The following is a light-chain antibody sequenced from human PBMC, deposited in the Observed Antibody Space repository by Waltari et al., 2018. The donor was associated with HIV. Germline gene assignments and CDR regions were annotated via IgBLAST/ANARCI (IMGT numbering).Light chain of an antibody. CDR2: DVF. Sequence: PGQSITISCTGTSSDIGAYEYVSWYRQHPDKAPQLLIYDVFYRPSGVSHRFSGSKSGNTASLTISGLQAEDEAVYSCSSYTTTNTIIFGGGTKLTVL. CDR1: SSDIGAYEY. CDR3: SSYTTTNTII. J-gene: IGLJ2*01. V-gene: IGLV2-14*03.